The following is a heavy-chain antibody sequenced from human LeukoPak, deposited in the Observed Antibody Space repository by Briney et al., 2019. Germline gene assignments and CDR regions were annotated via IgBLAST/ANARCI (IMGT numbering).Heavy chain of an antibody. J-gene: IGHJ4*02. CDR2: AYYFGTA. D-gene: IGHD3-10*01. V-gene: IGHV4-39*01. CDR1: NGSITTTRYY. CDR3: ATHKEGSYFES. Sequence: SDTLSFTCSVFNGSITTTRYYGAWIRQSPGKRLKWIGCAYYFGTAYYRPSLLSGATISIDTSKKRISLNLTSVTARDTAIYCCATHKEGSYFESWGQGTLVTVSS.